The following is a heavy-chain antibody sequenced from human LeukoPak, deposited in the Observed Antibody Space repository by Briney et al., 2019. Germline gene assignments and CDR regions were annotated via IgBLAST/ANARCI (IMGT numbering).Heavy chain of an antibody. V-gene: IGHV4-4*07. CDR2: IYTSASN. CDR1: GGSISSYY. J-gene: IGHJ4*02. D-gene: IGHD6-19*01. CDR3: ARDVGGWYEYYFDY. Sequence: PSETLSLTCTVSGGSISSYYWSWIRQPARKGLEWIGRIYTSASNNYNPCLKSRVTMSVATSKNQFTLKMSSATAADTAVYSCARDVGGWYEYYFDYWGQGTLVPVSS.